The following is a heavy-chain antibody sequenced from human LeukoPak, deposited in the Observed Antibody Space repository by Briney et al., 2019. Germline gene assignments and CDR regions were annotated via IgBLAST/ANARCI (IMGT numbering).Heavy chain of an antibody. V-gene: IGHV4-39*01. D-gene: IGHD6-6*01. CDR3: ARPPHSSSSA. CDR1: GGSIGSSSYY. Sequence: KTSETLSLTCTVSGGSIGSSSYYWGWIRQLPGKGLEWIGSIYYSGSTYYNPSLKSRVTISVDTSKNQFSLKLSSVTAADTAVYYCARPPHSSSSAWGQGTLVTVSS. J-gene: IGHJ5*02. CDR2: IYYSGST.